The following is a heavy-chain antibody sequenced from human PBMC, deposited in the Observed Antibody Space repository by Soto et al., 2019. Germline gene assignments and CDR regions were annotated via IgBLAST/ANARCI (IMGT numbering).Heavy chain of an antibody. CDR2: INAGNGNT. CDR1: GYTFTSYA. V-gene: IGHV1-3*01. Sequence: QVQLVQSGAEVKKPGASVKVSCKASGYTFTSYAMHWVRQAPGQRLEWMGWINAGNGNTKYSQKFQGRVTITRDTSASTADMELSSLRSEDTAVYYCARGTIYLEYFQHWGQGTLVTVSS. D-gene: IGHD3-10*01. J-gene: IGHJ1*01. CDR3: ARGTIYLEYFQH.